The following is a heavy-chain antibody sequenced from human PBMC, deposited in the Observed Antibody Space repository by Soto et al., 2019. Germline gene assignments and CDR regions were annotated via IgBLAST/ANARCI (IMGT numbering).Heavy chain of an antibody. CDR2: IKGSDGAT. J-gene: IGHJ4*02. Sequence: GGSLRLSCAASGFPFPTFDMSWGRRTPGRPLKRVSSIKGSDGATYYADTVRGRFTISRDNSKNTLYLQMNSLRADDTAVYYCAKGTAFDWWGPGTLVTVSS. CDR1: GFPFPTFD. V-gene: IGHV3-23*01. CDR3: AKGTAFDW. D-gene: IGHD6-25*01.